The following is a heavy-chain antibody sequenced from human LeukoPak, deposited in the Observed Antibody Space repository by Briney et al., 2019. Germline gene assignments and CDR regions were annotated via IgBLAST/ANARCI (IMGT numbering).Heavy chain of an antibody. Sequence: PGGSLRLSCAASGFTFRSYGMSWVRQAPGKGLEWVSSICSRGDSTYYADSVKGRVTISRDNSKNMVYLEMYSLRVEDTAIYYCAKDHMRDDILTGYPAPFDYWGQGNLVTVSS. V-gene: IGHV3-23*01. CDR3: AKDHMRDDILTGYPAPFDY. CDR2: ICSRGDST. D-gene: IGHD3-9*01. J-gene: IGHJ4*02. CDR1: GFTFRSYG.